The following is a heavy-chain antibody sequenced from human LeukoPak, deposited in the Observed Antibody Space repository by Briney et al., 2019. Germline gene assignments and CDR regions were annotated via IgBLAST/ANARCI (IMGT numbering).Heavy chain of an antibody. CDR2: IYYSGST. CDR1: GGSISSYD. D-gene: IGHD6-19*01. V-gene: IGHV4-59*08. J-gene: IGHJ4*02. Sequence: ASETLSLTCTVSGGSISSYDWSWIRQPPSKGLELIGYIYYSGSTNYNPSLKSRVTISVDTSKNQFSLKLSSVTAADTAVYYCARSFAKGVAGRGDFDYWGQGTLVTVSS. CDR3: ARSFAKGVAGRGDFDY.